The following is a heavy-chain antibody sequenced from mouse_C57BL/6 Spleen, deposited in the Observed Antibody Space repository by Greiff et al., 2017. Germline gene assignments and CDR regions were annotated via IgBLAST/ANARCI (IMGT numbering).Heavy chain of an antibody. V-gene: IGHV5-9-1*02. CDR1: GFTFSSYA. CDR2: ISSGGDYI. Sequence: EVKVVESGEGLVKPGGSLKLSCAASGFTFSSYAMSWVRQTPEKRLEWVAYISSGGDYIYYADTVKGRFTISRDNARNTLYLQMSSLKSEDTAMYYCTRAGSDDGFAYWGQGTLVTVSA. D-gene: IGHD2-12*01. CDR3: TRAGSDDGFAY. J-gene: IGHJ3*01.